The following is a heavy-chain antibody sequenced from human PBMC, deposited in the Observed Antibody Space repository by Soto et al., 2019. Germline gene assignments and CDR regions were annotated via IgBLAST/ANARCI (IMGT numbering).Heavy chain of an antibody. D-gene: IGHD6-25*01. Sequence: ASVKVSCKPSGYTFTHNYIHWVRQAPGQGLEWMGWMATSSGDTKFAQNFQGRVTMTRDTSIVTAYMELTTLTLDDTAVHYCARGSGSSWFDYWGQGAQVTVSS. V-gene: IGHV1-2*02. J-gene: IGHJ4*02. CDR3: ARGSGSSWFDY. CDR1: GYTFTHNY. CDR2: MATSSGDT.